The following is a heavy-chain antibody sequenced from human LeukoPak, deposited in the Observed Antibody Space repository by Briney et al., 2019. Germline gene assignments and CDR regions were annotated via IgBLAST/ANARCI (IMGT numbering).Heavy chain of an antibody. CDR1: GYTFGIYG. J-gene: IGHJ5*02. D-gene: IGHD2-21*02. Sequence: GASVKVSCKASGYTFGIYGISWVRQAPGQGLEWMAWISPYDGDTNYAQKFEGRVTMTTETSTNTAYMELRSQRSDDTAIYYCARDYCTRGGDCYKEDLFDPWGQGTLVTVSA. CDR3: ARDYCTRGGDCYKEDLFDP. V-gene: IGHV1-18*01. CDR2: ISPYDGDT.